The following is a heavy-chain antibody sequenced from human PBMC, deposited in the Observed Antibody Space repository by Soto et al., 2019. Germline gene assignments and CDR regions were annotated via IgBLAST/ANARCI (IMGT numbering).Heavy chain of an antibody. CDR1: GYTFTSYA. CDR2: INAGNGNT. D-gene: IGHD3-22*01. V-gene: IGHV1-3*05. J-gene: IGHJ4*02. Sequence: QVQLVQSGAEEKKPGASVKVSCKASGYTFTSYAMHWVRQAPGQRLEWMGWINAGNGNTKYSQKFQGRVTITRDTSASKAYMELSSLRSEDTAVYYCARSSGYYLSDDDWGQGTLVNVSS. CDR3: ARSSGYYLSDDD.